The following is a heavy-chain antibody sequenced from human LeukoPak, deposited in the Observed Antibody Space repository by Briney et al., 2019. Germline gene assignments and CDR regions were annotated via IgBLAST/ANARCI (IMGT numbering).Heavy chain of an antibody. CDR1: GFTLSSYN. CDR3: PRGAQFLDC. Sequence: GGSLRLSCAASGFTLSSYNMNWVRQAPAKGLEWVSYITRGGSTINYAASGKGGFTISRNNHKNELHLQMNNLPAEDPTVYYLPRGAQFLDCWGQGTLVTVSS. V-gene: IGHV3-48*01. D-gene: IGHD5-24*01. J-gene: IGHJ4*02. CDR2: ITRGGSTI.